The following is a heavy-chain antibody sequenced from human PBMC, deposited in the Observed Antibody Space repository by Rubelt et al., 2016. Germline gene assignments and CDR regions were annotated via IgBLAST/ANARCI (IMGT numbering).Heavy chain of an antibody. CDR2: ISGSGSIT. Sequence: GESLRLSCAASGFDFRPYVMTWVRHAPGRGLEWVSDISGSGSITEYGDSVKGRFIISRDNFKNTLYLQMSSLRAEDTAVYYCARDNWNYDLFDYWGQGTLVTVSS. D-gene: IGHD1-7*01. CDR1: GFDFRPYV. J-gene: IGHJ4*02. V-gene: IGHV3-23*01. CDR3: ARDNWNYDLFDY.